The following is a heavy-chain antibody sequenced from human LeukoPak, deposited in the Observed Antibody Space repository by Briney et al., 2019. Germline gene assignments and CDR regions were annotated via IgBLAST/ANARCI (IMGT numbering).Heavy chain of an antibody. J-gene: IGHJ4*02. CDR3: ARDRAMADY. CDR1: GYTFTSYG. CDR2: IIPIFGTA. D-gene: IGHD5-18*01. V-gene: IGHV1-69*13. Sequence: ASVKVSCKASGYTFTSYGISWVRQAPGQGLEWMGGIIPIFGTANYAQKFQGRVTITADESTSTAYMELSSLRSEDTAVYYCARDRAMADYWGQGTLVTVSS.